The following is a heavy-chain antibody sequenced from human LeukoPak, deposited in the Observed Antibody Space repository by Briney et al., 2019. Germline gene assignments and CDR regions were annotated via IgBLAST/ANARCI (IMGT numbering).Heavy chain of an antibody. D-gene: IGHD2-2*02. CDR3: ARAEWRYCSSTSCYIFDY. J-gene: IGHJ4*02. CDR2: IIPIFGTA. V-gene: IGHV1-69*05. CDR1: GGTFSSYA. Sequence: SVKVSCKASGGTFSSYAISWVRQAPGQGLEWMGRIIPIFGTANYAQKFQGRVTITTDESTSTAYMGLSSLRSEDTAVYYCARAEWRYCSSTSCYIFDYWGQGTLVTVSS.